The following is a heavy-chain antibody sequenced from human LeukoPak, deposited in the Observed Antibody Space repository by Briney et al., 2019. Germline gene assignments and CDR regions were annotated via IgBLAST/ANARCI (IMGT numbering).Heavy chain of an antibody. J-gene: IGHJ4*02. V-gene: IGHV3-23*01. D-gene: IGHD3-10*01. CDR1: GFTFSSYW. CDR3: ATIYRITMVRGVPGIDYFDY. Sequence: PGGSLRLSCAASGFTFSSYWMSWVRQAPGKGLEWVSAISGSGGSTYYADSVKGRFTISRDNSKNTLYLQMNSLRAEDTAVYYCATIYRITMVRGVPGIDYFDYWGQGTLVTVSS. CDR2: ISGSGGST.